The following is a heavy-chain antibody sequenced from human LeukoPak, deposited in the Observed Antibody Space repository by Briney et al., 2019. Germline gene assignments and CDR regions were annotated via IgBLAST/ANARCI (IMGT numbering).Heavy chain of an antibody. V-gene: IGHV4-31*03. CDR1: GGSISSGGYY. CDR2: IYYSGST. Sequence: PSQTLSLTCTVSGGSISSGGYYWSWLRQHPGKGLEWIGYIYYSGSTYYNPSLKSRVTISVDTSKNQFSLKLSSVTAADTAVYYCARVTMIVVVDYWGQGTLVTVSS. D-gene: IGHD3-22*01. CDR3: ARVTMIVVVDY. J-gene: IGHJ4*02.